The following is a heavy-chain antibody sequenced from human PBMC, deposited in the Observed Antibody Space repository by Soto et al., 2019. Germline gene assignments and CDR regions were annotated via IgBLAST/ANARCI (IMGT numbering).Heavy chain of an antibody. CDR2: IKQDGSEK. Sequence: EVQLVESGGGLVQPGGSLRLSCAASGFTFSSYWMSWVRQAPGKGLEWVANIKQDGSEKYYVDSVKGRFTISRDNAKNSLYLQKNSLRAEDTAVYYCARDAGYWNYEEGLYYYYMDVWGKGTTVTVSS. V-gene: IGHV3-7*01. D-gene: IGHD1-7*01. CDR3: ARDAGYWNYEEGLYYYYMDV. CDR1: GFTFSSYW. J-gene: IGHJ6*03.